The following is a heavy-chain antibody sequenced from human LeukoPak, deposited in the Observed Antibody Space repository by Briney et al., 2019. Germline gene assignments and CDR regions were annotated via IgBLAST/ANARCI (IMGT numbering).Heavy chain of an antibody. CDR2: IYYSGST. J-gene: IGHJ4*02. D-gene: IGHD2/OR15-2a*01. Sequence: NASETLSLTCTVSGGSISSSSYYWGWIRQPPGKGLEWIGSIYYSGSTYYNPSLKSRVTISVDTSKNQFSLKLSSVTAADTAVYYCVYTRSFSTGFDYWGQGTLVTVSS. CDR1: GGSISSSSYY. V-gene: IGHV4-39*07. CDR3: VYTRSFSTGFDY.